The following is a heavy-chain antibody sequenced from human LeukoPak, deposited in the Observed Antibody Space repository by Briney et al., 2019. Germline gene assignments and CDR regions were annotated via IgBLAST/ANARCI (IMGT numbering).Heavy chain of an antibody. Sequence: SQTLSLTCAISGDSVSSNSATWNWIRQSPSRGLECLGRTYYRSKWFFDYAVSVRSRISITPDASKNRFSLQLNSVTPEDTAVYYCARGKRLDYWGQGTLVTVSS. J-gene: IGHJ4*02. CDR1: GDSVSSNSAT. CDR3: ARGKRLDY. V-gene: IGHV6-1*01. D-gene: IGHD6-19*01. CDR2: TYYRSKWFF.